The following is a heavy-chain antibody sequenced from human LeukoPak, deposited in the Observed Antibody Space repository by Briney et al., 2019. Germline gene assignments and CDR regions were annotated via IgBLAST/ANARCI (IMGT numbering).Heavy chain of an antibody. V-gene: IGHV4-59*01. D-gene: IGHD2-15*01. J-gene: IGHJ4*02. CDR3: ARVLPSGRLGGSWREVFDY. CDR2: IYYSGST. CDR1: GGSISSYY. Sequence: SETLSLTCTVSGGSISSYYWSWIRQPPGKGLEWIGYIYYSGSTNYNPSLKSRVTISVDTSKNQFSLKLSSVTAADTAVYYCARVLPSGRLGGSWREVFDYWGQGTLVTVSS.